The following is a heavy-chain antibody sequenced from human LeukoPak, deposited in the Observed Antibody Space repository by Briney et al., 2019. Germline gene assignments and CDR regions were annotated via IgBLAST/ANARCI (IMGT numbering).Heavy chain of an antibody. V-gene: IGHV3-23*01. J-gene: IGHJ4*02. CDR3: ASLVSDSGSHDY. CDR1: GFTFSSYA. D-gene: IGHD1-26*01. Sequence: GGSLRLSCAASGFTFSSYAMSWVRQAPGKGLEWVSAISGSGGSTYYADSVKGRFTISRDNSKNTLYLQMNSLRAEDTAVYYCASLVSDSGSHDYWGQGTLVTVSS. CDR2: ISGSGGST.